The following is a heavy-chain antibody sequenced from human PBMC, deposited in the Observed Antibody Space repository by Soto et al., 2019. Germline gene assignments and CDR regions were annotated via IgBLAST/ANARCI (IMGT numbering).Heavy chain of an antibody. CDR1: GASISTQS. CDR3: ARGLSWSPYFES. Sequence: PSETLSLTCTVSGASISTQSWNWIRQAPGKGLEWIGYLYYSGTTNYNPSLKSRVTISAGTSKNQVSLKLTSVTAADTAVYFCARGLSWSPYFESWGQGILVTVSS. CDR2: LYYSGTT. D-gene: IGHD3-3*01. J-gene: IGHJ4*02. V-gene: IGHV4-59*11.